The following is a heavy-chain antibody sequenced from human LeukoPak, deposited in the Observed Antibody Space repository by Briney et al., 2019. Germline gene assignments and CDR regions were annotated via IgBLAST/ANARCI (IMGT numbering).Heavy chain of an antibody. D-gene: IGHD5-18*01. CDR3: ARQYNYGYYYLDY. CDR2: IYSGGST. Sequence: GGSLRLSCAASEFTVSSNYMSWVRQAPGKGLEWVSVIYSGGSTYYADSVKGRFTISRDNSKNTLYLQMNSLRAEDTAVYYCARQYNYGYYYLDYWGQGTLVTVSS. CDR1: EFTVSSNY. V-gene: IGHV3-66*04. J-gene: IGHJ4*02.